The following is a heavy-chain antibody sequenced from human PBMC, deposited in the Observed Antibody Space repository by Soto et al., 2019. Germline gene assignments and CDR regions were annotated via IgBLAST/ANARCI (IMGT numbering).Heavy chain of an antibody. V-gene: IGHV2-5*02. D-gene: IGHD5-12*01. CDR3: VHSDQLATILYFDY. CDR1: GFSLSTSGVG. CDR2: IYWDDDK. J-gene: IGHJ4*02. Sequence: SGPTLVNPTQTLTLTCAFSGFSLSTSGVGVGWIRQPPGKALEWLALIYWDDDKRYSPSLKGRLTITKDTSKNQVVLTMTNMDPVDTATYYCVHSDQLATILYFDYWGQGTLVTVSS.